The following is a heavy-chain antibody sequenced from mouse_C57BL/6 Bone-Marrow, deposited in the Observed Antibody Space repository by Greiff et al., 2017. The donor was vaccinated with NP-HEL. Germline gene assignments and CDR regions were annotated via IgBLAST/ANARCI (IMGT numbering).Heavy chain of an antibody. CDR2: IDPSDSYT. CDR3: ARSATVKVNCDD. V-gene: IGHV1-69*01. Sequence: VQLQQPGAELVMPGASVKLSCKASGYTFTSYWMHWVKQRPGQGLAWIGEIDPSDSYTNYNQKFQGKSTLTVDKSSSTAYMQLSSRTSEDSAVYNCARSATVKVNCDDWGKGTTLTVSS. J-gene: IGHJ2*01. CDR1: GYTFTSYW. D-gene: IGHD1-1*01.